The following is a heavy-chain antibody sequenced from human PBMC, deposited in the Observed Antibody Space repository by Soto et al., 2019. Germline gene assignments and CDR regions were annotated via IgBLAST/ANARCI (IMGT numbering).Heavy chain of an antibody. CDR3: AKDTEYSRPNWFDP. CDR2: ISGSGGST. J-gene: IGHJ5*02. V-gene: IGHV3-23*01. CDR1: GFTFSGYA. Sequence: PGGSLRLSCAASGFTFSGYAVSWVRQAPGKGLEWVSAISGSGGSTYYADSVKGRFTISRDNSKNTLYLQMNSLRAEDTAVYYCAKDTEYSRPNWFDPWGQGTLVTVSS. D-gene: IGHD6-6*01.